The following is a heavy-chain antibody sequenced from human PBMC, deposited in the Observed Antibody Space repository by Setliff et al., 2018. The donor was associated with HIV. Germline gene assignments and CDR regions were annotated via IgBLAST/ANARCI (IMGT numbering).Heavy chain of an antibody. CDR1: ADPFTNCL. V-gene: IGHV7-4-1*02. D-gene: IGHD1-1*01. CDR3: ARGELDLDY. Sequence: ASVKVSCKASADPFTNCLINWVRQAPGQGLEWMGWINTDSGTPTYAQGFTGRFVFSLDTSVSTAYLQISSLKAEDTAVYYCARGELDLDYWGQGTLVTVSS. J-gene: IGHJ4*02. CDR2: INTDSGTP.